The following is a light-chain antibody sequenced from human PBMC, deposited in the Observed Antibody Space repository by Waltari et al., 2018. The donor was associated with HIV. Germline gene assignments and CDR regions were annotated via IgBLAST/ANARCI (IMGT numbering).Light chain of an antibody. CDR3: SSFGRGNTVL. Sequence: QSALTQPASVSGSPGQSITISCTGTSSDVGAYNYVSWYQLYPGKAPKVMTFEVNNRPAGVSDRFYGSKSGNTASLTISGLQVEDEAVYFCSSFGRGNTVLFGGGTKVTVL. J-gene: IGLJ2*01. CDR1: SSDVGAYNY. CDR2: EVN. V-gene: IGLV2-14*01.